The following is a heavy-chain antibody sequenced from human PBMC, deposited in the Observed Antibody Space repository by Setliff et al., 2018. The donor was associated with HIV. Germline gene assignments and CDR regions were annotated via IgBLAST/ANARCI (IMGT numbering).Heavy chain of an antibody. D-gene: IGHD6-13*01. CDR2: VYYTGTT. CDR3: ARDSGQQLVKLFDI. J-gene: IGHJ3*02. CDR1: GGSIGTYY. Sequence: SETLSLTCTVSGGSIGTYYWSWIRQPPGKGLEWIGYVYYTGTTYYNSSLKSRARISVDTSTNQFSLNVTSVTAADTAVYYCARDSGQQLVKLFDIWGQGTMVTVSS. V-gene: IGHV4-59*04.